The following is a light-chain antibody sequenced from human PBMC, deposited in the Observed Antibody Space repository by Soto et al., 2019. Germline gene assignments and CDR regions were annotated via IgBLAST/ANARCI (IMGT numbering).Light chain of an antibody. CDR3: HQYDTSPGT. CDR2: GAS. Sequence: EIVLTQSPGTLSLSPGERATLSCTASQSVRSRYLAWYQQKPGRAPRLLIYGASNRPTGITDRFSGSESGTDFTLTVSRLEPADFAVYFCHQYDTSPGTFGQGTKVEIK. J-gene: IGKJ1*01. V-gene: IGKV3-20*01. CDR1: QSVRSRY.